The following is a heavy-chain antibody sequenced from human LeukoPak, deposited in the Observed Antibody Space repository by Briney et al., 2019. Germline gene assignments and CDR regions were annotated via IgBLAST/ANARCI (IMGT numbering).Heavy chain of an antibody. V-gene: IGHV3-21*01. CDR1: GFTLSNYA. D-gene: IGHD1-26*01. J-gene: IGHJ6*03. CDR2: ITSGSSHI. CDR3: ARDPYSGSYGADYYYYMDV. Sequence: PGGSLRLSCVASGFTLSNYAMNWVRQTPGQGLEWVSSITSGSSHIYYADSVKGRFTISRDNAKSSLYLQMNSLRAEDTAVYYCARDPYSGSYGADYYYYMDVWGKGTTVTISS.